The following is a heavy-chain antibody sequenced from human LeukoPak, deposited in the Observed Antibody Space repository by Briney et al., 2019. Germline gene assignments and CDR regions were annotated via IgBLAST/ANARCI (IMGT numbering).Heavy chain of an antibody. CDR1: GFTFSSYA. V-gene: IGHV3-23*01. J-gene: IGHJ3*02. Sequence: GGSLRLSCAASGFTFSSYAMSWVRQAPGKGLERVSAISGSGGSTYYADSVKGRSTISRDNSKNTLYLQMHSLRAENTAVDYCAKGGSVGNCSSTSCYGAFDIWGQGTMVTVSS. CDR3: AKGGSVGNCSSTSCYGAFDI. D-gene: IGHD2-2*01. CDR2: ISGSGGST.